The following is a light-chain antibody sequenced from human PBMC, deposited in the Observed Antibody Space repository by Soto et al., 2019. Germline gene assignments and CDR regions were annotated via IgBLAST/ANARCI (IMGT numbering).Light chain of an antibody. Sequence: DIQLTQSPSTLSASLGDRATLTCRASQTISSWLAWYKQKPGKAPKLLSYKASTLKSGVPSRFSGSGSGTDFTLTISSLQPDDFATYYCQHYNSYSEAFGQGTKVDIK. CDR2: KAS. J-gene: IGKJ1*01. CDR1: QTISSW. CDR3: QHYNSYSEA. V-gene: IGKV1-5*03.